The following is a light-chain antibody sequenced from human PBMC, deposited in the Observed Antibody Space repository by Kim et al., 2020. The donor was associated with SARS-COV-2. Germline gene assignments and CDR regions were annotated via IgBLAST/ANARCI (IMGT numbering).Light chain of an antibody. CDR2: YDT. Sequence: APGKTARITCEGNNIGSKSVHWYQQKPGQAPVLVIYYDTNRPSGIPERISGSNSGNTATLIISRVEAGDEADYFCQVWDSSSDHKVFGGGTQLTVL. V-gene: IGLV3-21*04. CDR1: NIGSKS. CDR3: QVWDSSSDHKV. J-gene: IGLJ3*02.